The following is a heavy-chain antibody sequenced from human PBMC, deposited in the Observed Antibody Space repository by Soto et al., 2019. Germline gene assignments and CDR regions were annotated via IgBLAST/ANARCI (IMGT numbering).Heavy chain of an antibody. Sequence: QVQLVESGGGVVQPGRSLRLSYAASGFTFSNYGMHWVRQAPGKGLEWVSVISYDGSNKYYADSVKGRFTISRDNSKNTLYLQMNSLRAEDTAVYYCAKDEAGYYDFWSGYYSTGYFDYWGQGTLVTVSS. CDR3: AKDEAGYYDFWSGYYSTGYFDY. J-gene: IGHJ4*02. D-gene: IGHD3-3*01. CDR1: GFTFSNYG. CDR2: ISYDGSNK. V-gene: IGHV3-30*18.